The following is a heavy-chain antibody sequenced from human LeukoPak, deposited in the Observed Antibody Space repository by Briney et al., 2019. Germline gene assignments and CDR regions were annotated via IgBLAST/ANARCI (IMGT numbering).Heavy chain of an antibody. CDR1: GFTFSSYA. D-gene: IGHD5-12*01. V-gene: IGHV3-30-3*01. CDR2: ISYDGSNK. Sequence: PGGSLRLSCAASGFTFSSYAMHWVRQAPGKGLEWVAVISYDGSNKYYADSVKGRFTISRDNAKNSLYLQMNSLRAEDTALYYCAKDMTPWGVATVPDYWGQGTLVTVSS. J-gene: IGHJ4*02. CDR3: AKDMTPWGVATVPDY.